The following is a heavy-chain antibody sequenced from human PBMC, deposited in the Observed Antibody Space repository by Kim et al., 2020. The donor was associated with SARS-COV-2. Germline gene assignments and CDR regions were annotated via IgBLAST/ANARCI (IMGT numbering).Heavy chain of an antibody. J-gene: IGHJ5*02. Sequence: GGSLRLSCAASGFTFSGSAMHWVRQASGKGLEWVGGIRSKANSYATAYAASVKDRFTISRDDSKNTTYLQMDRLKTEDTAVYYCTRLVIDPWGQGTLVTVSS. CDR3: TRLVIDP. V-gene: IGHV3-73*01. CDR2: IRSKANSYAT. D-gene: IGHD6-6*01. CDR1: GFTFSGSA.